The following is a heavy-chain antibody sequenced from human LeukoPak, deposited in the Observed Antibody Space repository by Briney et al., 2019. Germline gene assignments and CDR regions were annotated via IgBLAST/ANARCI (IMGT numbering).Heavy chain of an antibody. D-gene: IGHD1-1*01. V-gene: IGHV3-30*18. CDR2: ISYDGSNK. Sequence: PGVSLRLSCAASGFTFSSYGMHWVRQAPGKGLEWVAVISYDGSNKYYADSVKGRFTISRDNSKNTLYLQMNSLRAEDTAVYYCAKDRNGDFDYWGQGTLVTVSS. CDR1: GFTFSSYG. CDR3: AKDRNGDFDY. J-gene: IGHJ4*02.